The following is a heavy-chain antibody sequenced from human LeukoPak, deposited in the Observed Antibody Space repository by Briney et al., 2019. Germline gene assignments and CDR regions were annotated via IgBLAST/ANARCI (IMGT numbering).Heavy chain of an antibody. Sequence: GGSLRLSCAASGFTFSSYGMHWVRQAPGKGLEWVAFIRYDGNIKYYADSVKGRFTISRDNSKNTLYLPMNRPRAEDTAVYYCANVAAAGIPDYWGQGTLVTVSS. V-gene: IGHV3-30*02. D-gene: IGHD6-13*01. J-gene: IGHJ4*02. CDR2: IRYDGNIK. CDR1: GFTFSSYG. CDR3: ANVAAAGIPDY.